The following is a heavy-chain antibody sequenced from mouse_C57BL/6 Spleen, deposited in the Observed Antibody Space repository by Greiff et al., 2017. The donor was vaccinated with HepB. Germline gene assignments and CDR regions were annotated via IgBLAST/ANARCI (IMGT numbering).Heavy chain of an antibody. CDR2: ILPGSGST. J-gene: IGHJ3*01. CDR3: AKGTGAY. CDR1: GYTFTGYW. V-gene: IGHV1-9*01. D-gene: IGHD3-3*01. Sequence: QVQLQQSGAELMKPGASVKLSCTATGYTFTGYWIEWVRQRPGHGLEWIGEILPGSGSTNYTEKFKGKATFTADTSSNTAYMQLSRLTTEDSSIYDCAKGTGAYWGQGTLVTVSA.